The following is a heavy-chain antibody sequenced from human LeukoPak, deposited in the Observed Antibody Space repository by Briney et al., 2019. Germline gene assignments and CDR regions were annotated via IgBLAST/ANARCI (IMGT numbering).Heavy chain of an antibody. CDR3: SQPYCCGGSCIAEYFQH. D-gene: IGHD2-15*01. CDR2: INTDGSST. CDR1: GFTFSSYW. Sequence: PGGSLRLSCAASGFTFSSYWMHWVRQAPGKGLMWVSRINTDGSSTSYADSVKGRFTISRDNAKNTMYLPMNSLRAEDTAAYYFSQPYCCGGSCIAEYFQHWGQGTLVTVSS. V-gene: IGHV3-74*01. J-gene: IGHJ1*01.